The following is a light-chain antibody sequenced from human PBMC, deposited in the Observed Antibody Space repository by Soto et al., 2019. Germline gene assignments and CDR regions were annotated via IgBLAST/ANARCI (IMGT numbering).Light chain of an antibody. CDR1: QSVTTNF. CDR3: QRSDSLRT. Sequence: DIVMTQSPGTLSLSPGERATLSCRASQSVTTNFLAWYQQKPDHATILVIYGASIRANGIPDRFSGSGSGAVFPLTISRLDADFFAIYYCQRSDSLRTFGQGTKVEI. J-gene: IGKJ1*01. V-gene: IGKV3-20*01. CDR2: GAS.